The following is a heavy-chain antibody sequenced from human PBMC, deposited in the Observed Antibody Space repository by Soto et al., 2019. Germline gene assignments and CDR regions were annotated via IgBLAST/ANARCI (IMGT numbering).Heavy chain of an antibody. CDR2: ISGSGGST. V-gene: IGHV3-23*01. D-gene: IGHD6-13*01. CDR3: ARDLSVGSSSWLPFYYYYYMDV. Sequence: GGSLRLSCAASGFTFSSYAMSWVRQAPGKGLEWVSAISGSGGSTYYADSVKGRFTISRDNSKNTLYLQMNSLRAEDTAVYYCARDLSVGSSSWLPFYYYYYMDVWGKGTTVTVSS. CDR1: GFTFSSYA. J-gene: IGHJ6*03.